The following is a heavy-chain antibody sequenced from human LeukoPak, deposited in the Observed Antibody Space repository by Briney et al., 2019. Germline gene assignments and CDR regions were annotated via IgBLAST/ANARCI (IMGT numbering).Heavy chain of an antibody. D-gene: IGHD4-23*01. J-gene: IGHJ3*02. V-gene: IGHV6-1*01. Sequence: SQTLSLTCAISGDSVSSNSAAWNWIRQSPSRGLEWLGRTYYRSKWYNDYAVSVKSRITINPDTSKNQFSLKLSSVTAADTAVYYCARLFPTTVAPGHAFDIWGQGTRVTVSS. CDR3: ARLFPTTVAPGHAFDI. CDR2: TYYRSKWYN. CDR1: GDSVSSNSAA.